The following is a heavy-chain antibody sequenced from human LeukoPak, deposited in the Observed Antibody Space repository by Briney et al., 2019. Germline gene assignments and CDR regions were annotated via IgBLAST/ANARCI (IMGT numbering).Heavy chain of an antibody. CDR3: ARESGMGNWFDP. D-gene: IGHD3-10*01. J-gene: IGHJ5*02. CDR1: GGSISSYS. Sequence: PSETLSLTCTVSGGSISSYSWNWIRQPAGKGLEWIGRIYTSGSTNYNPSLKSRVTMSVGTSKNLFSLKLSSVTAADTAVYYCARESGMGNWFDPWGQGTLVTVSS. V-gene: IGHV4-4*07. CDR2: IYTSGST.